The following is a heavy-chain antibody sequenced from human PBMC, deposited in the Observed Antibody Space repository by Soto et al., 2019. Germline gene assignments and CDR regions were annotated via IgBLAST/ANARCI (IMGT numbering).Heavy chain of an antibody. CDR2: IYPGDSDT. CDR1: GYSFTSYW. V-gene: IGHV5-51*01. J-gene: IGHJ6*01. D-gene: IGHD2-2*01. CDR3: ARLKDIVVVPGAICYYYGRDV. Sequence: PGELLKISCKGSGYSFTSYWIGWVRQMPGKGLEWMGIIYPGDSDTRYSPSFQGQVTISADKSISTAYLQWSSLKASDTAMYYCARLKDIVVVPGAICYYYGRDVWGRETRVTVAS.